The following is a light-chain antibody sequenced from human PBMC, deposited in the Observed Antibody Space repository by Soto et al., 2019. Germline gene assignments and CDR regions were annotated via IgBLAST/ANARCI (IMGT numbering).Light chain of an antibody. Sequence: QSVLTQPPSVSGAPGQRVTISCTGSSSNIGAGYDVHWYQQLPGTAPKLLIYGNTNRPSGVPDRLSGSKSGTSASLAITGLQAEYDAHYYRQSYDSNLNVVFGGEIKL. CDR2: GNT. V-gene: IGLV1-40*01. CDR1: SSNIGAGYD. CDR3: QSYDSNLNVV. J-gene: IGLJ2*01.